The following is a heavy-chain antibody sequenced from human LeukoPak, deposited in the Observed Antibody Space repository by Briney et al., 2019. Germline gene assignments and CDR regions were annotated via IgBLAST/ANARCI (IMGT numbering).Heavy chain of an antibody. CDR3: ARDELDWLFVPPADRDTRPYYYYGMDV. CDR1: GYTFTSYG. Sequence: ASVKVSCKASGYTFTSYGISWVRQAPGQGLEWMGWISAYNGNTNYAQKLQGRVTMTTDTSTSTAYMELRSLRSDDTAVYYCARDELDWLFVPPADRDTRPYYYYGMDVWGQGTTVTVSS. V-gene: IGHV1-18*01. J-gene: IGHJ6*02. CDR2: ISAYNGNT. D-gene: IGHD3-9*01.